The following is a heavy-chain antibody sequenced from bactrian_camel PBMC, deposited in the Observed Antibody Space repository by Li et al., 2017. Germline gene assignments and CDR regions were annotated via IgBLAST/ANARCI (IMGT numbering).Heavy chain of an antibody. V-gene: IGHV3S1*01. CDR1: GYTYNRNC. J-gene: IGHJ4*01. CDR2: IATGSGNT. D-gene: IGHD3*01. Sequence: HVQLVESGGGSVQAGGSLRLSCAASGYTYNRNCMAWFRQAPGKEREGVARIATGSGNTYYADSVKGRFTISQDNAKNTVYLQMNSLKPEDTAMYYCAARSVPNCVGNYWSKWSYVNWGQGTQVTVS. CDR3: AARSVPNCVGNYWSKWSYVN.